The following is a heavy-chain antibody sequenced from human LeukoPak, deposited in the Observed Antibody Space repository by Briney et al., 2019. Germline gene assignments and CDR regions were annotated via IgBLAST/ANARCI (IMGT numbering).Heavy chain of an antibody. D-gene: IGHD3-3*01. CDR2: ISWNSGSI. J-gene: IGHJ6*03. CDR3: AKDFYDSPFYYMDV. Sequence: GGSLRLSCAASGFTFDDYAMHWVRQAPGKGLEWVSGISWNSGSIGYADSVKGRFTISRDNAKNSLYLQMNSLRAEDMALYYCAKDFYDSPFYYMDVWGKGTTVTVSS. CDR1: GFTFDDYA. V-gene: IGHV3-9*03.